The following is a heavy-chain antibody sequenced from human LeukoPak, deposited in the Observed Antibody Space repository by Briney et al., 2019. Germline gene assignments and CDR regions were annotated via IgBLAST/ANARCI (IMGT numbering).Heavy chain of an antibody. CDR2: ISSSGSTI. Sequence: GGSLRLSCAASGFTFSDYYMSWIRQAPGKGLEWVSYISSSGSTIYYADSVKGRFTISRDNAKNSLYLRMNSLRAEDTAVYYCASQYYYGSWIDYWGQGTLVTVSS. CDR1: GFTFSDYY. J-gene: IGHJ4*02. D-gene: IGHD3-10*01. CDR3: ASQYYYGSWIDY. V-gene: IGHV3-11*01.